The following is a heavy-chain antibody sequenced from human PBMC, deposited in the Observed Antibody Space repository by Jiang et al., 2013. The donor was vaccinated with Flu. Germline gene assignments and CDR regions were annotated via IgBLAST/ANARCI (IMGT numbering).Heavy chain of an antibody. Sequence: EWVSAISGRDGNTYYADSVKGRFTISRDNSKNTLYLQMNTLRAEDTAVYYCAKDQAYYYDSSGYYGDYYHGMDVWGQGTTVTVSS. D-gene: IGHD3-22*01. CDR3: AKDQAYYYDSSGYYGDYYHGMDV. CDR2: ISGRDGNT. J-gene: IGHJ6*02. V-gene: IGHV3-23*01.